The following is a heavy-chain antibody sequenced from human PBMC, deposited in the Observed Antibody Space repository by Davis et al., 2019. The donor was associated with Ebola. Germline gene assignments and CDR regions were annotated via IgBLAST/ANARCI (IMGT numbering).Heavy chain of an antibody. CDR2: IAIYNLYT. CDR3: ARVVRTMTVEVDY. D-gene: IGHD1-1*01. V-gene: IGHV1-18*01. CDR1: AYMFTSYG. J-gene: IGHJ4*02. Sequence: ASVKVSCKASAYMFTSYGIGWVRQAPGQGLEWMGWIAIYNLYTKYAQKMQYRVSMTTDIPSNTAYLELRNLKSDDTAVYFCARVVRTMTVEVDYWGPGTLVTVSS.